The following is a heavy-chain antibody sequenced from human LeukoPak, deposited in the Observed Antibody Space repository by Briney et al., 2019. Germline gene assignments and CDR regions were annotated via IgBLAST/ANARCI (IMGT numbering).Heavy chain of an antibody. CDR3: ARDARIVGATGWFDP. D-gene: IGHD1-26*01. CDR1: GGSISSSSYY. Sequence: SETLSLTCTVSGGSISSSSYYWGWIRQPPGKGLEWIGSIYYSGSTYYNPSLKSRVTISVDTSKNQFSLKLSSVTAADTAVYYCARDARIVGATGWFDPWGQGTLVTVSS. J-gene: IGHJ5*02. CDR2: IYYSGST. V-gene: IGHV4-39*07.